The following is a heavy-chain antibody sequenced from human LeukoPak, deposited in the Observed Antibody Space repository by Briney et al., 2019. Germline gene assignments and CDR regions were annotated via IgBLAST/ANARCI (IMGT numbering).Heavy chain of an antibody. Sequence: SETLSLACTVSGGSISGYFWSWIRQPPGKGLEWLGYIYYTGSTSYNPSLTSRVTMSLDTSKNQFSLRLSSVTAADTAIYYCARYTTSTLPNWFDPWGQGTLVTVSS. CDR1: GGSISGYF. V-gene: IGHV4-59*08. CDR3: ARYTTSTLPNWFDP. J-gene: IGHJ5*02. CDR2: IYYTGST. D-gene: IGHD2/OR15-2a*01.